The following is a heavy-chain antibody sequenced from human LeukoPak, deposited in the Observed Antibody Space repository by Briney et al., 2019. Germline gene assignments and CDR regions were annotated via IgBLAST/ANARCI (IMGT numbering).Heavy chain of an antibody. Sequence: GESLKISCKGSGYSFSTYWIGWVRQMPGKGLEWMGNIYPGDSDTRYSPSFQGQVTISADKSISTAYLQWSSLKASDTAMYYCARRATSAAGTHPFDYWGQGTLVTVSS. J-gene: IGHJ4*02. CDR2: IYPGDSDT. D-gene: IGHD6-13*01. V-gene: IGHV5-51*01. CDR1: GYSFSTYW. CDR3: ARRATSAAGTHPFDY.